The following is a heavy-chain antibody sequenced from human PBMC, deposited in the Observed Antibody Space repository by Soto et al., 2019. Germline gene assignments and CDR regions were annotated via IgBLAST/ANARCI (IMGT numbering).Heavy chain of an antibody. CDR2: VYATGTS. CDR1: GGSMSKFY. CDR3: VRDGSKTLRDCFDP. Sequence: SETLSLTCSVSGGSMSKFYWSWIRKTAGKGLEWMGRVYATGTSDYNPSLRSRIAMSVDISKKTFSLRLRSVTAADTGVYYCVRDGSKTLRDCFDPWGQGILVPSPQ. D-gene: IGHD4-17*01. J-gene: IGHJ5*02. V-gene: IGHV4-4*07.